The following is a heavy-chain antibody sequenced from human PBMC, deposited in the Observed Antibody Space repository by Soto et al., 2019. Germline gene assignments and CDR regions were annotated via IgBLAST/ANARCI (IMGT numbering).Heavy chain of an antibody. D-gene: IGHD5-12*01. CDR2: IDPSDSYT. Sequence: PGESLKISCKGSGYSFTSYWISWVRQMPGKGLEWMGRIDPSDSYTNYSPSFQGHVTISADKSISTAYLQWSSLKASDTAMYYCAGSFSGYDLLVGYYYYGMDVWGQGTTVTVSS. CDR1: GYSFTSYW. J-gene: IGHJ6*02. CDR3: AGSFSGYDLLVGYYYYGMDV. V-gene: IGHV5-10-1*01.